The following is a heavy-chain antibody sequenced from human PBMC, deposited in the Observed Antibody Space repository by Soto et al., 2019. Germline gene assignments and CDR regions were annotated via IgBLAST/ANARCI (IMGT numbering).Heavy chain of an antibody. CDR3: ARDRPFDI. CDR2: IYYSGST. CDR1: GGSISGGSFY. J-gene: IGHJ3*02. V-gene: IGHV4-30-4*08. Sequence: SETLSLTCTVSGGSISGGSFYWSWIRQHPGKGLEWIGYIYYSGSTYYNPSLKSRVTISVDTSKNQFSLKLSSVTAADTAVYYCARDRPFDIWGQGTMVTVSS.